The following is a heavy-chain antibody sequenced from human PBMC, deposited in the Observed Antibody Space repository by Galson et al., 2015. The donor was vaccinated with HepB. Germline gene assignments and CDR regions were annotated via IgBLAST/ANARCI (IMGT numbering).Heavy chain of an antibody. Sequence: SETLSLTCTVSGGSIGTSTNYWGWVRQPPGKGLEWIGSIYYSGSRYYNPSLKSRGTISLDTSKNRFSLTLRSVTAADTAVYYCARPLVLNGRFTPGVGPFHIWGHGTMVTVSA. J-gene: IGHJ3*02. V-gene: IGHV4-39*01. D-gene: IGHD2-8*01. CDR2: IYYSGSR. CDR1: GGSIGTSTNY. CDR3: ARPLVLNGRFTPGVGPFHI.